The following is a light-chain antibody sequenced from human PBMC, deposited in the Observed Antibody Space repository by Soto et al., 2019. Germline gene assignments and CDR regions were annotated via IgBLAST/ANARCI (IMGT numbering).Light chain of an antibody. Sequence: ERVMTQSPATLSVSPGERATLSCRASQSVSSNLAWYQQKPGQAPRLLIYDTSTRATGIPARFSGSGSGTEFTLTISRLQSEDFAVYYCQQYNTWWTFGQGTKVEIK. J-gene: IGKJ1*01. V-gene: IGKV3-15*01. CDR2: DTS. CDR1: QSVSSN. CDR3: QQYNTWWT.